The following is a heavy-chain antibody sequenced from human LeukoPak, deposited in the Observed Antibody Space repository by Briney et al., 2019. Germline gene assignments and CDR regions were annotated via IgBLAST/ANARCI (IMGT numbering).Heavy chain of an antibody. CDR3: ARRGSGWYVDY. D-gene: IGHD6-19*01. J-gene: IGHJ4*02. CDR2: IYPGDSDT. V-gene: IGHV5-51*01. CDR1: GYTFTSYW. Sequence: GESLKISCKGSGYTFTSYWIGWVRQMPGKGLEWVGIIYPGDSDTRYSPSFQGQVSISVDKSISTAYLQWSSLKASDTAMYYCARRGSGWYVDYWGQGTLVTVSS.